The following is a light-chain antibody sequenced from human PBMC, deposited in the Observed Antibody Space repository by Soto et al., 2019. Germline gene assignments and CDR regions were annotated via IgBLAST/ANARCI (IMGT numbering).Light chain of an antibody. Sequence: QSVLTQPPSVSGAPGQRVTISCTGSSSNIGAGYDVHWYQQLPGTAPKLLIYGNSNRPSGGPDRFSGSKSGTPASLAITGRQAEVEADYYCQPYGNSLRAVFGGGTKLTVL. J-gene: IGLJ2*01. CDR2: GNS. V-gene: IGLV1-40*01. CDR3: QPYGNSLRAV. CDR1: SSNIGAGYD.